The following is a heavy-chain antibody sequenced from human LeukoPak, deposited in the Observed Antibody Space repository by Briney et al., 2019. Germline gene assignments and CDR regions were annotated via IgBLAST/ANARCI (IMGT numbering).Heavy chain of an antibody. CDR2: IIPIFGTA. Sequence: SVKVSCKASGGTFSSYAISWVRQAPGQGLEWMGGIIPIFGTANYAQKFQGRVTITADESTSTAYMELSSLRSEDTAVYYCARGGQASHYYYYYGTDVWGKGTTVTVSS. J-gene: IGHJ6*04. V-gene: IGHV1-69*13. CDR1: GGTFSSYA. CDR3: ARGGQASHYYYYYGTDV.